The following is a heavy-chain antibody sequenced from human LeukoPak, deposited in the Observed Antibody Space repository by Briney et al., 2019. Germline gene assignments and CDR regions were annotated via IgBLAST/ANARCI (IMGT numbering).Heavy chain of an antibody. J-gene: IGHJ5*02. CDR2: INPNTGGT. V-gene: IGHV1-2*02. D-gene: IGHD3-10*01. Sequence: ASVKVSCKASGYTFSGYYIHWVRQAPGQALEWMGWINPNTGGTKYAQRFQDRVTMTRDTSISTAYMEVSRLRYDDTAVYYCARPLRVTMIRGAAFRASSDFDPWGQGTLVTVSS. CDR3: ARPLRVTMIRGAAFRASSDFDP. CDR1: GYTFSGYY.